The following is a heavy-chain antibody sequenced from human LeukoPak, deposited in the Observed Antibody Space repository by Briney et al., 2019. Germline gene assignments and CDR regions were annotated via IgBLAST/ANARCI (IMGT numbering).Heavy chain of an antibody. CDR3: ASGGRVGDIFDI. J-gene: IGHJ3*02. D-gene: IGHD2-15*01. V-gene: IGHV3-74*01. CDR1: GFTFSTNW. Sequence: PGGSLRLSCAASGFTFSTNWIYWVRQAPGKGLVWVSRINSDGRSMGYADSVKGRFTISRDNAYNTLYLQMNSLRAEDTALYYCASGGRVGDIFDIWGQGTMVRVSS. CDR2: INSDGRSM.